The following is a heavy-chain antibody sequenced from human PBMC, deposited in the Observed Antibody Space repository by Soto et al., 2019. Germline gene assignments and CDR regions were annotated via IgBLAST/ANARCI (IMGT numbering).Heavy chain of an antibody. D-gene: IGHD1-26*01. Sequence: ETLSLSCAASGFTFSSYWMHWVRQAPGKGLVWVSRINSDGSSTSYADSVKGRFTISRDNAKNTLYLQMNSLRAEDTAVYYCARGELPAKTNHWGQGTLVTVSS. J-gene: IGHJ4*02. CDR3: ARGELPAKTNH. CDR2: INSDGSST. V-gene: IGHV3-74*01. CDR1: GFTFSSYW.